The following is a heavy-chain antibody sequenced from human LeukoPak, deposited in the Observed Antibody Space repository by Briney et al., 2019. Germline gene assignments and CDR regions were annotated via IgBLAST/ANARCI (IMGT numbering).Heavy chain of an antibody. D-gene: IGHD3-9*01. CDR1: GYIFTGYY. CDR2: INPNRCDT. V-gene: IGHV1-2*02. Sequence: GASVKVSCKSSGYIFTGYYMIWVRQAPGHRLEWMGWINPNRCDTNFAQKFQGRVTMTSDTSISTAYMELSRLSSDDTAVYYCATSGGTGYYAVSWGQGTLVTVSS. CDR3: ATSGGTGYYAVS. J-gene: IGHJ4*02.